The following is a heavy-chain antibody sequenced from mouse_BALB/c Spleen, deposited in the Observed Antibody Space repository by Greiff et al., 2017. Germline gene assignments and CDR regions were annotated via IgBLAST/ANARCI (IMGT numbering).Heavy chain of an antibody. CDR2: IDPANGNT. J-gene: IGHJ2*01. CDR1: GFNIKDTY. V-gene: IGHV14-3*02. Sequence: EVQLQQSGAELVKPGASVKLSCTASGFNIKDTYMHWVKQRPEQGLEWIGRIDPANGNTKYDPKFQGKATITADTSSNTAYLQLSSLTSEDTAVYYCARALYGNYLDYWGQGTTLTVSS. CDR3: ARALYGNYLDY. D-gene: IGHD2-1*01.